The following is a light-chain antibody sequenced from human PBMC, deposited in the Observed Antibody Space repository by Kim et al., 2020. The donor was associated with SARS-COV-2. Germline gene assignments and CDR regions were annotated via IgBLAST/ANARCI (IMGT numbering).Light chain of an antibody. J-gene: IGKJ2*01. Sequence: RATINCKSSQSVSYSSNNKNYLAWYQQKPGQPPKLLIYWSSTRHSGVPDRFSGSGSGTDFTLTISSLQAADVAVYYCQQYFVTPYTFGPGTKLEI. CDR1: QSVSYSSNNKNY. CDR2: WSS. V-gene: IGKV4-1*01. CDR3: QQYFVTPYT.